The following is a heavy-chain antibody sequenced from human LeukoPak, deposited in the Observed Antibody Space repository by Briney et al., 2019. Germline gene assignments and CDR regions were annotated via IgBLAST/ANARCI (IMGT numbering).Heavy chain of an antibody. CDR3: ARVLRAIVVVVAATGWFDP. D-gene: IGHD2-15*01. CDR1: GXPVSSNY. Sequence: PGGSLRLSCSASGXPVSSNYMSWVRQAPGKGLEWVSVIYSGGSTYYADSVKGRFTISRDNSKNTLYLQMNSLRAEDTAVYYCARVLRAIVVVVAATGWFDPWGQGTLVTVSS. V-gene: IGHV3-53*01. CDR2: IYSGGST. J-gene: IGHJ5*02.